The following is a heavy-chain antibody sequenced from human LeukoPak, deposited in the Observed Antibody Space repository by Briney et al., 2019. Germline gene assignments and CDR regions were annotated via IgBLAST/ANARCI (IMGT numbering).Heavy chain of an antibody. V-gene: IGHV3-21*04. J-gene: IGHJ6*03. D-gene: IGHD3-10*01. CDR3: AKTGYYYYYMDV. Sequence: GGSLRLSCVASGFTFRSYSMHWVRQAPGKGLEWVSSISSSSSYIYYADSVKGRFTISRDNAKNSLYLQMNSLRAEDTAVYYCAKTGYYYYYMDVWGKGTTVTISS. CDR2: ISSSSSYI. CDR1: GFTFRSYS.